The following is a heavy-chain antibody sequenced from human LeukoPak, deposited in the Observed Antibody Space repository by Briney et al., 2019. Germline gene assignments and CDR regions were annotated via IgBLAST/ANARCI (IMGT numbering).Heavy chain of an antibody. CDR1: GFTFSSYA. J-gene: IGHJ4*02. D-gene: IGHD3-10*01. CDR3: AKALPKYGSGSYSDY. Sequence: PGRSLRLSCAASGFTFSSYAMSWVRQAPGKGLEWVSAISGSGGSTYYADSVKGRFTISRDNSKNTLYLQMNSLRAEDTAVYYCAKALPKYGSGSYSDYWGQGTLVTVSS. V-gene: IGHV3-23*01. CDR2: ISGSGGST.